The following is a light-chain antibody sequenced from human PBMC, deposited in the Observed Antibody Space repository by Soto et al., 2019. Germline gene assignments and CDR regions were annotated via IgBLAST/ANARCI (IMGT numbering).Light chain of an antibody. CDR3: QQYGSSRT. J-gene: IGKJ1*01. CDR2: GAS. Sequence: ERVFTHAPGALSISPAERATLYCRASQSVSSSYLAWYQQKPGQAPRHLIYGASGRATGIPDRFSGSGSGTDFTLTISRLEPEDFAVYYCQQYGSSRTFGQGTKVDIK. V-gene: IGKV3-20*01. CDR1: QSVSSSY.